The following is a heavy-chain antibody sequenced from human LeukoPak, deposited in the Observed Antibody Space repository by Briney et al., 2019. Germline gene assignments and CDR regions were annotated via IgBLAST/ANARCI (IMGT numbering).Heavy chain of an antibody. CDR2: INHSGST. J-gene: IGHJ4*02. V-gene: IGHV4-34*01. CDR3: AITVVVNSEEFDY. D-gene: IGHD3-22*01. Sequence: PSETLSLTCAVYGGSFSGYYWSWIRQPPGKGLEWIGEINHSGSTNYNPSLKIRVTISVDTSKNQFSLKLSSVTAADTAVYYCAITVVVNSEEFDYWGQGTLVTVSS. CDR1: GGSFSGYY.